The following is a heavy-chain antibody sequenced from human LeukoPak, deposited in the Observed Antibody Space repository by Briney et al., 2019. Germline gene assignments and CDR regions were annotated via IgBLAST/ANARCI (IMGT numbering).Heavy chain of an antibody. V-gene: IGHV3-21*01. CDR1: GFTFSSYS. D-gene: IGHD6-19*01. CDR2: ISSSSSYV. Sequence: GGSLRLSCAASGFTFSSYSMNWVRQAPGKGLEWVSSISSSSSYVYYADSVKGRFTISRDNAKNSLYLQMNSLRAEDTAVYYCARDFISGPGGDWGQGTLVTVSS. J-gene: IGHJ4*02. CDR3: ARDFISGPGGD.